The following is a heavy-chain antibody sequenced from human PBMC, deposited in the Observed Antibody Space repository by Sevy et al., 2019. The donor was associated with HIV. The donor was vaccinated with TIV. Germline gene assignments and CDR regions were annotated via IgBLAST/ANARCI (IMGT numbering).Heavy chain of an antibody. V-gene: IGHV3-33*06. D-gene: IGHD1-26*01. CDR2: IWYDGSNQ. CDR3: AKKGWEGDKSPIDY. Sequence: GGSLRLSCAASGFTFSSYGMHWVRQAPGKGLEWVAVIWYDGSNQYYPDSVKGRFTISRDNSKNTLYLQMNSLSVEDTAVYDCAKKGWEGDKSPIDYWGQGTLVTVSS. CDR1: GFTFSSYG. J-gene: IGHJ4*02.